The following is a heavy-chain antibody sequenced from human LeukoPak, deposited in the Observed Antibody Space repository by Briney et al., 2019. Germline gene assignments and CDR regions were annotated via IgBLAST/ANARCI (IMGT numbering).Heavy chain of an antibody. CDR1: GGSISSYY. CDR2: IYTSGST. V-gene: IGHV4-4*07. Sequence: SETLSLTCTVSGGSISSYYWSWIRQPAGKGLEWIGRIYTSGSTNYNPSLKSRVTMSVDTSKNQFSLKLSSVTAADTAVYYCARESPNYYDSSGYYLGAFDIWGQGTMVTVSS. J-gene: IGHJ3*02. D-gene: IGHD3-22*01. CDR3: ARESPNYYDSSGYYLGAFDI.